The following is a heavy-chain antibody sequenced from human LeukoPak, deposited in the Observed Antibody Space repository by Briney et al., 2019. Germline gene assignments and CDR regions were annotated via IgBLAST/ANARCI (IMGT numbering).Heavy chain of an antibody. J-gene: IGHJ4*02. D-gene: IGHD6-13*01. V-gene: IGHV3-23*01. CDR1: GCTFSNYA. CDR3: ATNTSSWSFDY. CDR2: ISGSGAGT. Sequence: PGGSLRLSCAASGCTFSNYAMSWVRQAPGKGLEWVSTISGSGAGTYYADSVKGRFTISRDNSKNTLYLQMHSLRAEDTAVYYCATNTSSWSFDYWGQGTLVTVSS.